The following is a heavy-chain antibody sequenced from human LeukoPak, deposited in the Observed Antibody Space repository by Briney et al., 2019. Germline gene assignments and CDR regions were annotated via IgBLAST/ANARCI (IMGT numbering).Heavy chain of an antibody. J-gene: IGHJ4*02. D-gene: IGHD3-16*02. CDR3: ARNWPWLRLGELSFPTFFDY. CDR1: GGSISSSSYY. V-gene: IGHV4-39*07. CDR2: IYYSGST. Sequence: SETLSLTCTVSGGSISSSSYYWGWIRQPPGTGLEWIGSIYYSGSTYYNPSLKSRVTISVDTSKNQFSLKLSSVTAADTAVYYCARNWPWLRLGELSFPTFFDYWGQGTLVTVSS.